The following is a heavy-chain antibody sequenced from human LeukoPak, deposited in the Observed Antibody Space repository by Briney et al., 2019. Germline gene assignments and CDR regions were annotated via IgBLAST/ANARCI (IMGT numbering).Heavy chain of an antibody. CDR2: INPSNGRT. V-gene: IGHV1-46*01. Sequence: GASVKVSCKASGYTFTIYYIHWLRQAPGQRLEWMGIINPSNGRTSYAQEFQGRVTMTRDTSTSTVYMELSSLRSEDTAVYYCARDGDFDYWGQGTLVTVSS. J-gene: IGHJ4*02. CDR3: ARDGDFDY. D-gene: IGHD2-21*01. CDR1: GYTFTIYY.